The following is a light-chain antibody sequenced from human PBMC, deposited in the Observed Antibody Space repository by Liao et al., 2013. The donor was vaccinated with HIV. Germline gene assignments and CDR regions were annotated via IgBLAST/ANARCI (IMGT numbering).Light chain of an antibody. Sequence: SYVLTQPPSVSVAPGRAATLTCGGDDIGSESVHWYQRKPGQAPVLVIYYGSDRPSGISERFSGSNSQNTATLTISGAQPMDEADYYCQAWDRGMGVFGTGTKVTVL. V-gene: IGLV3-21*01. CDR2: YGS. CDR3: QAWDRGMGV. J-gene: IGLJ1*01. CDR1: DIGSES.